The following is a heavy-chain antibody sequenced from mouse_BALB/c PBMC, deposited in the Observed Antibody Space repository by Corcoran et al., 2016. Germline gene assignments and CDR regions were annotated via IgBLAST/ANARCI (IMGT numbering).Heavy chain of an antibody. Sequence: QIQLVQSGPELKKPGETVKISCKASGYTFTNYGMNWVKQAPGKGLKWMGWINTYTGEPTYADDFKGRFAFSLETSASTAYLQINNLKNDDTATYFCARGLSLYFDYWGQGTTLTVSS. CDR3: ARGLSLYFDY. CDR2: INTYTGEP. D-gene: IGHD3-1*01. V-gene: IGHV9-3-1*01. J-gene: IGHJ2*01. CDR1: GYTFTNYG.